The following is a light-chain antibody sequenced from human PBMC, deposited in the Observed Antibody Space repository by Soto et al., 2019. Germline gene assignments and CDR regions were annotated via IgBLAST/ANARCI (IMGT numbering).Light chain of an antibody. CDR2: GAS. J-gene: IGKJ3*01. CDR3: QQYGRSPFT. V-gene: IGKV3-20*01. CDR1: QSVSSN. Sequence: IVMTQSPATLSVSPGERATLSCRASQSVSSNLAWYQQRPGQAPRVVIYGASTRATGIPERFSGSGSGTDFTLTISRLEPEDFAVYYCQQYGRSPFTFGPGTKVDSK.